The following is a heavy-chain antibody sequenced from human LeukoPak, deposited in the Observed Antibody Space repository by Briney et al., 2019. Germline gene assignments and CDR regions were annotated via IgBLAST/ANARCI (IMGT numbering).Heavy chain of an antibody. CDR1: GGSFSGYY. CDR2: VNHSGST. D-gene: IGHD2-2*01. Sequence: SETLPLTCAVYGGSFSGYYWSWIRQPPGKGLEWIGEVNHSGSTNYNPSLKSRVTISVDTSKNQFSLKLSSVTAADTAVYYCARERYQLLVAFDIWGQGTMVTVSS. V-gene: IGHV4-34*01. CDR3: ARERYQLLVAFDI. J-gene: IGHJ3*02.